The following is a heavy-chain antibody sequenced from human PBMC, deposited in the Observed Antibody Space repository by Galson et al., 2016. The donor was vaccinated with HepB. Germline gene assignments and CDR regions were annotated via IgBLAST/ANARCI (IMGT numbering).Heavy chain of an antibody. V-gene: IGHV3-7*01. Sequence: SLRLSCAVSGFTFSSYWMSWVRQGPGKGLEWVTIIKQDGSEKYYVDSVKGRFTISRDNSKNTLYLQTSSLRAEDTAVYYCVKGGGSYDSSGYYGFDYWGQGTLVTVSS. D-gene: IGHD3-22*01. CDR1: GFTFSSYW. J-gene: IGHJ4*02. CDR3: VKGGGSYDSSGYYGFDY. CDR2: IKQDGSEK.